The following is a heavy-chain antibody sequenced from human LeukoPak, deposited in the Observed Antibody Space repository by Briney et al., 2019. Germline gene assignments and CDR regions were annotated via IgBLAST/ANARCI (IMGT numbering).Heavy chain of an antibody. CDR2: INHSGST. V-gene: IGHV4-34*01. J-gene: IGHJ4*02. D-gene: IGHD3-9*01. CDR1: GGSFSGYY. CDR3: ARNRGSNFDWSDY. Sequence: SETLSLTCAVYGGSFSGYYWSWIRQPPGKGLEWIGEINHSGSTNYNPSLKSRVTISVDTSKNQFSLRLNSVTAADTAVYYCARNRGSNFDWSDYWCQGILVTVSS.